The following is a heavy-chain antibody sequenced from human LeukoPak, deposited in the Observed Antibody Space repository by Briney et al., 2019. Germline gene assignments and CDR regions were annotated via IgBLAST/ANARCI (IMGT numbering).Heavy chain of an antibody. D-gene: IGHD5-24*01. CDR1: GFTFNTYA. CDR2: IIGNGGDI. CDR3: AKDRIPDGRYSIDF. V-gene: IGHV3-23*01. J-gene: IGHJ4*02. Sequence: PGGSLRLSCAASGFTFNTYAVNWVRQAPGKGLEWVSVIIGNGGDIHYAGSVRGRFTISRDNSKNTLYLQMNSLRVEDTAVYYCAKDRIPDGRYSIDFWGPGTLVTVSS.